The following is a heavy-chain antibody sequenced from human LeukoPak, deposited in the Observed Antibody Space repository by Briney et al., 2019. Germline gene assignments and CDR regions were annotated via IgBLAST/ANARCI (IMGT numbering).Heavy chain of an antibody. D-gene: IGHD6-13*01. V-gene: IGHV3-33*01. CDR2: IWHDGSTK. CDR1: GFTFSSFG. Sequence: GGSLRLSCAASGFTFSSFGMHWVRQSPGKGLEWVAVIWHDGSTKVYADSVKGRFTISRDNSRNTLYLQVNSLRAEDTAVYYCARDRYSSMWSVFEYWGQGALVTVSS. J-gene: IGHJ4*02. CDR3: ARDRYSSMWSVFEY.